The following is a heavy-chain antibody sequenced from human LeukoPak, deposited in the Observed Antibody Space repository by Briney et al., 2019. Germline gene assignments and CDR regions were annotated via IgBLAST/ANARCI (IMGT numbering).Heavy chain of an antibody. CDR3: TTGRGTLPKYTSTWSRGVYYYYMDV. CDR2: IRNKAYNYAT. CDR1: GFNFSGSS. D-gene: IGHD6-13*01. J-gene: IGHJ6*03. V-gene: IGHV3-73*01. Sequence: PGGSLRLSCVASGFNFSGSSMHWVRQASGKGLEWVGRIRNKAYNYATAYAASVKGRFTISRDDSKNTAYLQMNSLKTEDTAVYYCTTGRGTLPKYTSTWSRGVYYYYMDVWGRGTTVIISS.